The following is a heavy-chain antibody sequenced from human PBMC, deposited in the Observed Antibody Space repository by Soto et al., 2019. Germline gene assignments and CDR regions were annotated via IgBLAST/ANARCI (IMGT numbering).Heavy chain of an antibody. D-gene: IGHD6-6*01. CDR2: ISQSGNT. V-gene: IGHV4-34*01. CDR3: ARAPKVSGSSQTRPDF. Sequence: LSLTCSIYSGSFSGYYWSLIRQPPLKGLEWIGEISQSGNTNYSPSLKSRVSISIDTSKKQFSLNLASVSAADTAVYYCARAPKVSGSSQTRPDFWGQGTLVTVSS. J-gene: IGHJ4*02. CDR1: SGSFSGYY.